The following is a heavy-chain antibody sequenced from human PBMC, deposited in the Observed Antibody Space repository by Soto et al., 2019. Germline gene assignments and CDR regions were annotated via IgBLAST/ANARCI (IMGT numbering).Heavy chain of an antibody. V-gene: IGHV4-39*01. CDR1: GGSISSSSYY. Sequence: SETLSLTCTVSGGSISSSSYYWGWIRQPPGKGLEWIGSIYYSGSTYYNPSLKSRVTISVDTSKNQFSLKLSSVTAADTAVYYCARHLGSRVGATFEFDYWGQGTQVTVSS. D-gene: IGHD1-26*01. CDR3: ARHLGSRVGATFEFDY. CDR2: IYYSGST. J-gene: IGHJ4*02.